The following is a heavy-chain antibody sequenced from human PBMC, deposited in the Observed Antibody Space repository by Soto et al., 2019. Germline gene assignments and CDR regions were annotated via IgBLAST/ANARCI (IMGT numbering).Heavy chain of an antibody. Sequence: KPSETLSLTCAVSGYSISSGHSWGWIRQPPGKGLEWIGSIFRTGSTYYNPSLKSRVTLSVDTSKNQFSLKLSSVTAADTAVYFCATLPRLDGMDVWGQGTTVTVSS. V-gene: IGHV4-38-2*01. CDR3: ATLPRLDGMDV. J-gene: IGHJ6*02. CDR2: IFRTGST. D-gene: IGHD6-25*01. CDR1: GYSISSGHS.